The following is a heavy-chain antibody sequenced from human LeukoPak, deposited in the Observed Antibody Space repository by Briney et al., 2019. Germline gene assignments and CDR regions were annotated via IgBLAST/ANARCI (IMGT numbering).Heavy chain of an antibody. V-gene: IGHV1-18*01. CDR2: TSAYNGNT. CDR3: AREEYYYDSSGYYYVY. Sequence: SSVKVSFKASVYTFTSYGISWVRQAPGQGLEWMGWTSAYNGNTNYAQKLQGRVTMTTDTSTSTAYMELRSLRSDDTAVYYCAREEYYYDSSGYYYVYWGQGPLVTVSS. D-gene: IGHD3-22*01. J-gene: IGHJ4*02. CDR1: VYTFTSYG.